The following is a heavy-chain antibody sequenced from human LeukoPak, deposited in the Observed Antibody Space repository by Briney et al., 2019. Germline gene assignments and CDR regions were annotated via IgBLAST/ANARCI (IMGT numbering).Heavy chain of an antibody. CDR3: ARVFLRPYADYYYGMDV. V-gene: IGHV1-2*02. Sequence: ASVKVSCKASGYTFTGYYMHWVRQAPGQGLEWMGWINPNSGGTNYAQKFQGRVTMTRDTSISTAYMELSRLRSDDTAVYYCARVFLRPYADYYYGMDVWVQGTTVTVSS. CDR2: INPNSGGT. D-gene: IGHD2-2*01. J-gene: IGHJ6*02. CDR1: GYTFTGYY.